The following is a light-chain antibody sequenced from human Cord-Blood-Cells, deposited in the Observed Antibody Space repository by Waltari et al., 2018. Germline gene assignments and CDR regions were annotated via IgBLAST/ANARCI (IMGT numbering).Light chain of an antibody. J-gene: IGKJ4*01. CDR3: QQYYSTPLT. CDR2: WAS. V-gene: IGKV4-1*01. Sequence: DIVMTQSPDSLAVSLGERAPLNCKSSQSVLYSSNNKTYLAWYQQKPGQSPKLLIYWASTRESGVPDRFSGSGSGTDFTLTISSLQAEDVAVYYCQQYYSTPLTFGGGTKVEIK. CDR1: QSVLYSSNNKTY.